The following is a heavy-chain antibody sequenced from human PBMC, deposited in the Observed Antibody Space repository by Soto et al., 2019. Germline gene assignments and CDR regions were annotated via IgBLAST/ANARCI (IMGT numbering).Heavy chain of an antibody. CDR2: IYYSGST. CDR3: ARRSSGDFNH. D-gene: IGHD6-19*01. J-gene: IGHJ4*02. Sequence: SETLSLTCTVSGGSISSSIYYWGWIRQPPGKGLEWIGSIYYSGSTYYNPSLKSRVTISVDTSKNQFSLKLSSVTAADTAVYYCARRSSGDFNHWGQGTQVTVSS. CDR1: GGSISSSIYY. V-gene: IGHV4-39*01.